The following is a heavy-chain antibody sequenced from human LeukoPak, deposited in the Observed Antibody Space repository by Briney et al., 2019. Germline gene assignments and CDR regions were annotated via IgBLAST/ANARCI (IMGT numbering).Heavy chain of an antibody. D-gene: IGHD6-19*01. CDR1: GFTFSSYA. V-gene: IGHV3-30-3*01. CDR2: ISYDGSNK. Sequence: GSLRLSCAASGFTFSSYAMHWVRQAPGKGLEWVAVISYDGSNKYYADSVKGRFTISRDNSKNTLYLQMNSLRAEDTAVYYCAKVHAVAHPADYWGQGTLVTVSS. CDR3: AKVHAVAHPADY. J-gene: IGHJ4*02.